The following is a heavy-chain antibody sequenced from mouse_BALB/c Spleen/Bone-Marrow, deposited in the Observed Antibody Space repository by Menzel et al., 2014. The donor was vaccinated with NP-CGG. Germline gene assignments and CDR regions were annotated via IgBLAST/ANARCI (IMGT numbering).Heavy chain of an antibody. Sequence: VQLQQSGAELVKPGASVKLSCKASGYTFTIYYMFWVKQRPGQGLEWIGEINPSNGGTNFNEKLKSKATLTVDKSSSTAYMQLSSLTSEDSAVYYCTRNGPDSSGYPAWFAYWGQGTLVTVSA. J-gene: IGHJ3*01. D-gene: IGHD3-2*01. V-gene: IGHV1S81*02. CDR3: TRNGPDSSGYPAWFAY. CDR2: INPSNGGT. CDR1: GYTFTIYY.